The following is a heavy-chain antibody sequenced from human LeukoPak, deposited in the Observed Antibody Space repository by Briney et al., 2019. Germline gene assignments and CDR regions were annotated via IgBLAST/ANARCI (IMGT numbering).Heavy chain of an antibody. D-gene: IGHD6-13*01. V-gene: IGHV1-18*01. CDR2: ISAYNGNT. CDR3: ATTIAAAGTSDY. J-gene: IGHJ4*02. CDR1: GYTFTSYD. Sequence: ASVKVSCKASGYTFTSYDINWVRQATGQGLEWMGWISAYNGNTNYAQKLQGRVTMTTDTSTSTAYMELRSLRSDDTAVYYCATTIAAAGTSDYWGQGTLVTVSS.